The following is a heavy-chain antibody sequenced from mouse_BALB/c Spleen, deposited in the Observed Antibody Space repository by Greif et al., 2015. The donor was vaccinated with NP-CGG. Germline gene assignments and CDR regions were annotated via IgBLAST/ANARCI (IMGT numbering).Heavy chain of an antibody. Sequence: QVQLQQSGPELVRPGVSVKISCKGSGYTFTDYAMHWVKQSHAKSLEWIGVISTYNGNKNYNQKFKGKATMTVDKSSSPAYMELARLTSEDSAIYYCARLGNYGNPYYYAMDYWGQGTSVTVSS. J-gene: IGHJ4*01. CDR2: ISTYNGNK. CDR3: ARLGNYGNPYYYAMDY. CDR1: GYTFTDYA. V-gene: IGHV1-67*01. D-gene: IGHD2-1*01.